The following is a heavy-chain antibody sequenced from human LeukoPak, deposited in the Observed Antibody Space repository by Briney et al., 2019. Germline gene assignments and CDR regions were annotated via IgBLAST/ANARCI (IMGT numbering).Heavy chain of an antibody. CDR1: GGSIGSSYYY. J-gene: IGHJ4*02. Sequence: TETLSLTCTVSGGSIGSSYYYWGWIRQPPGRGLEWIGSIYYSGSTYYNPSLKSRVTISEDTSKNQFSLKLNSVTAADTAVYYCARHRIAARGSFDYWGQGTLVTVSS. D-gene: IGHD6-6*01. CDR2: IYYSGST. V-gene: IGHV4-39*01. CDR3: ARHRIAARGSFDY.